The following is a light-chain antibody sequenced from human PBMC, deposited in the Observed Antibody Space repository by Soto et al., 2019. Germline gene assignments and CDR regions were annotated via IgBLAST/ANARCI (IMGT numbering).Light chain of an antibody. CDR2: EGT. CDR3: YSYADTSTWV. V-gene: IGLV2-23*01. Sequence: QSVLTQPASVSESPGQSITISCTGTNNDVGNYKLVSWFQHHLGKAPKLIIYEGTKRPSGVSNRFSASQSGNTASLTISGLQAEDEADYYCYSYADTSTWVFGGGTKLTVL. CDR1: NNDVGNYKL. J-gene: IGLJ3*02.